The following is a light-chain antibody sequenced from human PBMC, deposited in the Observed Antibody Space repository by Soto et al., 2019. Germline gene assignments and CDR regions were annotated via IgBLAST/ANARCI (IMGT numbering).Light chain of an antibody. Sequence: EIVLTQSPGTVSLSPGQRVTLSCRASESISRDYLAWYQQRLGQAPRLLIYGASSGATGIPDRFSGSGSGTDFTLTISRLEPEDFAIYYCQQYGGVPYTFGQGTKLDIK. CDR2: GAS. CDR3: QQYGGVPYT. CDR1: ESISRDY. V-gene: IGKV3-20*01. J-gene: IGKJ2*01.